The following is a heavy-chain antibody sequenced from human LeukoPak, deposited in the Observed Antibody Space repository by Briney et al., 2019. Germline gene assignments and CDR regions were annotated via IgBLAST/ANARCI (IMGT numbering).Heavy chain of an antibody. CDR3: ARDRELERNWFDP. D-gene: IGHD1-1*01. V-gene: IGHV3-66*01. CDR1: GFTVSSEY. J-gene: IGHJ5*02. CDR2: IYSGGTGGST. Sequence: GGSLRLSCVASGFTVSSEYMSWVRQAPGKRLEWVSVIYSGGTGGSTYYADSVKGRFTISRDDSKNTLYLQMNSLRAEDTAVYYCARDRELERNWFDPWGQGTLVTVSS.